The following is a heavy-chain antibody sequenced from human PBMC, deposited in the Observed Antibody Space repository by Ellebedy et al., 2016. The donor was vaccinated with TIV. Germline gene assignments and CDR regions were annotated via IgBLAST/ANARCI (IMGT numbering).Heavy chain of an antibody. V-gene: IGHV3-23*01. D-gene: IGHD6-19*01. CDR1: GFTFSSYA. CDR2: INSRGGTT. Sequence: GESLKISCAASGFTFSSYAMSWVRQAPGKRLEWLSGINSRGGTTSYADSVEGRFIISRDNSKRTLYLQMNSLRAEDTAVYYCAKGRGGGSDSSAPRYYFDSWGLGTLVTVSS. J-gene: IGHJ4*02. CDR3: AKGRGGGSDSSAPRYYFDS.